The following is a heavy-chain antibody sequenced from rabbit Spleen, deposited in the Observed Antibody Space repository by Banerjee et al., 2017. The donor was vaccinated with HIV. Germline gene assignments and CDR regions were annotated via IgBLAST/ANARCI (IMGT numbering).Heavy chain of an antibody. CDR2: IEGGSSAFS. CDR1: GVSFSNNHY. V-gene: IGHV1S40*01. D-gene: IGHD1-1*01. CDR3: ARDLTGVIGWNFGL. J-gene: IGHJ4*01. Sequence: QQLEESGGGLVKPGASLTLTCTASGVSFSNNHYMCWVRQAPGKGLEWIACIEGGSSAFSYFASWAKGRFTISKTSSTTVTLQMTSLAAADTATYFCARDLTGVIGWNFGLWGPGTLVTVS.